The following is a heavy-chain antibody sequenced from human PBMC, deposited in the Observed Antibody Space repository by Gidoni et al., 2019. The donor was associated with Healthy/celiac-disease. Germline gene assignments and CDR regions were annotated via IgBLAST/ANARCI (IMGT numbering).Heavy chain of an antibody. CDR2: SYHSGST. CDR1: GYSISSGYY. V-gene: IGHV4-38-2*02. Sequence: QVQLQESGPGLVKPSETLSLTCAVSGYSISSGYYWGWIRQPPGKGLEWIGSSYHSGSTYYNPSLKSRVTISVDTSKNQFSLKLSSVTAADTAVYYCAREVGDIVVVIASRAHNWFDPWGQGTLVTVSS. J-gene: IGHJ5*02. CDR3: AREVGDIVVVIASRAHNWFDP. D-gene: IGHD2-21*01.